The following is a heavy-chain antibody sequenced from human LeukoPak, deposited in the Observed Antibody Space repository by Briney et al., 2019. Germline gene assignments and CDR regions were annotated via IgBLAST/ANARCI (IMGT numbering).Heavy chain of an antibody. D-gene: IGHD7-27*01. V-gene: IGHV4-59*01. CDR2: VSHSGTT. Sequence: SETLSLTCTVSGGSISNYYWSWIRQPPGKGLEWIGYVSHSGTTNYNPSLKSRVTISVDTSKNQFSLKLSSVTAADTAVYYCGRSSAKWGTDYWGQGTLVTVSS. CDR3: GRSSAKWGTDY. J-gene: IGHJ4*02. CDR1: GGSISNYY.